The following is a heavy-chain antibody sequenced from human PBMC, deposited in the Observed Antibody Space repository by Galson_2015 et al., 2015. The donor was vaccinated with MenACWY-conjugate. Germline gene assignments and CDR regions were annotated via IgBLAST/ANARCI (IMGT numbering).Heavy chain of an antibody. J-gene: IGHJ4*02. V-gene: IGHV3-11*06. CDR2: ISSGHIYS. Sequence: SLRLSCAGSGFTFSSYSMTWVRQAPGKGLEWVAYISSGHIYSNHADSVKGRFTISRYNAKNSLFLQMNSLRAEDTAVYFCARTPRSYSGYTFEKWGQGTLVTVSS. CDR1: GFTFSSYS. D-gene: IGHD5-12*01. CDR3: ARTPRSYSGYTFEK.